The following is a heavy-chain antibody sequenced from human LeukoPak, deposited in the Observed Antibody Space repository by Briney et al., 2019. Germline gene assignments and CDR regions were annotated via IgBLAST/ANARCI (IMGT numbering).Heavy chain of an antibody. D-gene: IGHD3-22*01. J-gene: IGHJ5*02. CDR3: ARGGPSYYDSSGYPRTGWFDP. CDR1: GDSISNFY. CDR2: IYTSGTT. V-gene: IGHV4-4*07. Sequence: SETLSLTCTVSGDSISNFYWSWIRQPAGKGLEWIGRIYTSGTTNYNPSLKSRVTMSVDTSKNQFSLKLSSVTAADTAVYYCARGGPSYYDSSGYPRTGWFDPWGQGTLVTVSS.